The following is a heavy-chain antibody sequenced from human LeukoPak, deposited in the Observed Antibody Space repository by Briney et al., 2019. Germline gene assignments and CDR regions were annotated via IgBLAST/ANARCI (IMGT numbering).Heavy chain of an antibody. J-gene: IGHJ4*02. Sequence: GGSLRLSCAASGFTFSSYWMSWVRQVPGKGLVWVSRINTDGSSTTYADSVKGRFTISRDNAKNTLYLQMNSLRAEDTAVYYCARGYSNGYRIDYWGQGTLVTVSS. D-gene: IGHD5-18*01. CDR2: INTDGSST. CDR1: GFTFSSYW. V-gene: IGHV3-74*01. CDR3: ARGYSNGYRIDY.